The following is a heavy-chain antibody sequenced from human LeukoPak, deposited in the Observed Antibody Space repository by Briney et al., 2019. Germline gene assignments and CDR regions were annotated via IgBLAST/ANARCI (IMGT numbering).Heavy chain of an antibody. Sequence: GGSLRPSCAASGFTFSSYWMHWVRQAPGKGLVWVSRIHSDGSSTTYADSVKGRFTISRDNAKDTLYLQMNSLRAEDTAVYYCARAKNGGNSAYDYWGQGTLVTVSS. V-gene: IGHV3-74*01. CDR1: GFTFSSYW. CDR2: IHSDGSST. J-gene: IGHJ4*02. D-gene: IGHD4-23*01. CDR3: ARAKNGGNSAYDY.